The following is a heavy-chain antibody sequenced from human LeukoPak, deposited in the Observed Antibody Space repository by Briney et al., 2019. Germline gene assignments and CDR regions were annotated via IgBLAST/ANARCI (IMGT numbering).Heavy chain of an antibody. D-gene: IGHD5-18*01. J-gene: IGHJ4*02. CDR1: GGSFSGYY. CDR3: ARGKSGFSAMALDY. CDR2: INHSGST. V-gene: IGHV4-34*01. Sequence: SETLSLTCAVYGGSFSGYYWSWIRQPPGKGREWIGEINHSGSTNYNPSLKSRVTISVDTSKNQFSLKLSSVTAADTAVYYCARGKSGFSAMALDYWGQGTLVTVSS.